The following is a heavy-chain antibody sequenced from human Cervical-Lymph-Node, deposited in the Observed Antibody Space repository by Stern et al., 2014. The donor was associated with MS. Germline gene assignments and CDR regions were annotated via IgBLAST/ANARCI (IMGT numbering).Heavy chain of an antibody. CDR3: ARGPILTGYDY. CDR1: GFTFSSYA. CDR2: INGGGDST. D-gene: IGHD3-9*01. Sequence: EMQLVESGGGSVQPGGSLRLSCAASGFTFSSYAMSWVRQAPGKGLEWVSAINGGGDSTYYADSVKGRVTISRDNSKNTLYVQMNSLRTEDTAVYYCARGPILTGYDYWGQGTLVTVSS. V-gene: IGHV3-23*04. J-gene: IGHJ4*02.